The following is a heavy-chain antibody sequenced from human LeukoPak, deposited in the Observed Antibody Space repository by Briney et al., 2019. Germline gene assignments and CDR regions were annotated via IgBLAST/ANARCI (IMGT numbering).Heavy chain of an antibody. CDR3: ARDAGYCSSTSCYAGLDY. CDR1: GYTFSSYG. J-gene: IGHJ4*02. CDR2: ISAYNGNT. V-gene: IGHV1-18*01. D-gene: IGHD2-2*01. Sequence: ASVKVSCKASGYTFSSYGISWVRQAPGQGLEWMGWISAYNGNTNYAQKVQGRITMTTDTSTSTAYMELRSLRSVDTAVYYCARDAGYCSSTSCYAGLDYWGQGTLVTVSS.